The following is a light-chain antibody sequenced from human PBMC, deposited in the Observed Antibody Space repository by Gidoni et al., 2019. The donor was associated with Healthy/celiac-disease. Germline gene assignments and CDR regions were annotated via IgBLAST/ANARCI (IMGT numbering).Light chain of an antibody. V-gene: IGKV1-5*03. CDR1: QSISSW. J-gene: IGKJ4*01. CDR2: KAS. CDR3: QQYNSYSQS. Sequence: DIQMTHSPSTLSASVGDRVTITCRASQSISSWLAWYQQKPGKAPKLLIYKASSLESGVPSRFSGSGSGTEFTLTISSLQPDDFATYYCQQYNSYSQSFGGGTKVEIK.